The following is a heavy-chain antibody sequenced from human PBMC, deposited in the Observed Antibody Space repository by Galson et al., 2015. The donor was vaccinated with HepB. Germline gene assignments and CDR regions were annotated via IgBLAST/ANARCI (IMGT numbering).Heavy chain of an antibody. CDR1: GFTFSSYS. CDR2: ISSSSSTI. CDR3: ARGGYSGYTDY. Sequence: SLRLSCAASGFTFSSYSMNWVRQAPGKGLEWVSYISSSSSTIYYADSVKGRFTISRDNAKNSLYLQVNSLRAEDTAVYYCARGGYSGYTDYWGQGTLVTVSS. D-gene: IGHD5-12*01. V-gene: IGHV3-48*01. J-gene: IGHJ4*02.